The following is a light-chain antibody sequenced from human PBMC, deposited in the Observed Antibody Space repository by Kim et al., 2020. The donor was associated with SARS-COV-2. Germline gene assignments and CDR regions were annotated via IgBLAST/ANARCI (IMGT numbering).Light chain of an antibody. Sequence: SVGDRVTITCRASQSISSYLNWYQQKPGKAPKLLIYAASSLQSGVPSRFSGSGSGTDFTLTISSLQPEDFATYYCQQSYSTPQVTVGGGTKVDIK. J-gene: IGKJ4*01. V-gene: IGKV1-39*01. CDR2: AAS. CDR3: QQSYSTPQVT. CDR1: QSISSY.